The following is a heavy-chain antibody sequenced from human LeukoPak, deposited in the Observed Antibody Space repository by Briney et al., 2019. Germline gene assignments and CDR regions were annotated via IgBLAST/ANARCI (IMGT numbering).Heavy chain of an antibody. D-gene: IGHD3-9*01. Sequence: SMKVSSKASGGTLSSYAISWERQAHGQLLEWMGGILPIFGTANYAQKFQSRVTITADKSTSTAYMELSSLRSEDTAVYYCARDRKLGYDILTGVLDYWGQGTLVTVSS. V-gene: IGHV1-69*06. J-gene: IGHJ4*02. CDR1: GGTLSSYA. CDR2: ILPIFGTA. CDR3: ARDRKLGYDILTGVLDY.